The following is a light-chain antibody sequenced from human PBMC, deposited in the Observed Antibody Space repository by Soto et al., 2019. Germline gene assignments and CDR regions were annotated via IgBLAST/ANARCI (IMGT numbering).Light chain of an antibody. CDR3: QSYDNSNVV. CDR2: EDN. V-gene: IGLV6-57*03. CDR1: GGSIATNF. J-gene: IGLJ2*01. Sequence: NFLLTQPHSVSESPGKTVTISCTRSGGSIATNFVQWYQQRPGSAPTTVIYEDNQRSSGVPDRFSGSLDASSNSASPTISGLRTEDEADYYCQSYDNSNVVFGGGTKLTVL.